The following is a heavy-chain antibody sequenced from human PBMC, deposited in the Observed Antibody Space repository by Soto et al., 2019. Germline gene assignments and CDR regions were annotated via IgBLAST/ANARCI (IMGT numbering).Heavy chain of an antibody. CDR3: ARVGIDSRGWPYFDY. CDR2: IIPIFGTA. D-gene: IGHD6-19*01. V-gene: IGHV1-69*06. CDR1: GGTFSSYA. J-gene: IGHJ4*02. Sequence: SVKVSCKASGGTFSSYAISWVRQAPGQGLEWMGGIIPIFGTANYAQKFQGRVTITADKSTSTAYMELSSLRSEDTAGYYCARVGIDSRGWPYFDYWGQGTLVTVSS.